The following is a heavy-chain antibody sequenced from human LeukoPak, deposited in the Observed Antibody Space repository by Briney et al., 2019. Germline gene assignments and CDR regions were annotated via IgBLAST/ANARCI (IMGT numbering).Heavy chain of an antibody. D-gene: IGHD3-10*01. Sequence: PSETLSLTCAVSGGSISSSNWWSWVRQPPGKGLEWIGEIYHSGSTNCNPSLKSRVTISVDKSKNQFSLKLSSVTAADTAVYCCARDGAQEEGFRELFFDYWGQGTLVTVSS. CDR1: GGSISSSNW. V-gene: IGHV4-4*01. CDR3: ARDGAQEEGFRELFFDY. CDR2: IYHSGST. J-gene: IGHJ4*02.